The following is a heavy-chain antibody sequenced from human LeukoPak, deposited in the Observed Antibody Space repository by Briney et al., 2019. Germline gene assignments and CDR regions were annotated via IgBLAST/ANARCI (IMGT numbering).Heavy chain of an antibody. D-gene: IGHD3-10*01. CDR2: IRFDGSDK. CDR3: AKDFYYGSGTYPYYFDY. J-gene: IGHJ4*02. V-gene: IGHV3-30*02. CDR1: GFTFSSYG. Sequence: GGSLRLSCAASGFTFSSYGMHWVRQAPGKGLEWVAFIRFDGSDKYYADSVKGRFTISRDNSKNMLYLQMNSLRTEDTAVYYCAKDFYYGSGTYPYYFDYWGQGTLVTVSS.